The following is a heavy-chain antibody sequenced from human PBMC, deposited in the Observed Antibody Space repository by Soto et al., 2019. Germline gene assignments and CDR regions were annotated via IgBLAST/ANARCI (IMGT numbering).Heavy chain of an antibody. Sequence: QVQLQESGPGLVKPSETLSLTCTVSGGSMSSNYWSWIRQSAGKGLEWIGRIYTSGTTNYNPSIKSRVTMSVDTPKTRFSLKLTSVTAADTAVYYCARDQRLDSYSSPLYLYFDSWGQGSLVTVSS. V-gene: IGHV4-4*07. J-gene: IGHJ4*02. CDR3: ARDQRLDSYSSPLYLYFDS. CDR2: IYTSGTT. CDR1: GGSMSSNY. D-gene: IGHD6-19*01.